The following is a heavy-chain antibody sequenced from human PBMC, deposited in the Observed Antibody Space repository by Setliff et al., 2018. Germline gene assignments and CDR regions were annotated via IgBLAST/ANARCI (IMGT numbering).Heavy chain of an antibody. CDR3: ARGSYGLTEHY. J-gene: IGHJ4*02. Sequence: PGGSLRLSCAASGFTFRSYEMNWVRQAPGKGLEWISYITTSGSTIYYADAVKGRFTISRDNAKNSLYLQMNSLRAEDTAVYYCARGSYGLTEHYWGQGTLVTVSS. CDR2: ITTSGSTI. V-gene: IGHV3-48*03. CDR1: GFTFRSYE. D-gene: IGHD5-18*01.